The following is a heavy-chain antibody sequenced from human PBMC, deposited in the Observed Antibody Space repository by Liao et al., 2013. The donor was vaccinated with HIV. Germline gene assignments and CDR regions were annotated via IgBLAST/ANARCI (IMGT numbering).Heavy chain of an antibody. J-gene: IGHJ3*01. CDR3: ARVSIFDAFDV. D-gene: IGHD3-9*01. CDR2: IHTSGST. V-gene: IGHV4-61*02. Sequence: QVQLQESGPGLVKPSQTLSLTCTVSGGSINSGNYYWSWIRQPAGKGLEWIGRIHTSGSTYYNPSLKSRVAISVDTSKSQFSLNLTSVTAADTAVYYCARVSIFDAFDVWGQGTMVTVSS. CDR1: GGSINSGNYY.